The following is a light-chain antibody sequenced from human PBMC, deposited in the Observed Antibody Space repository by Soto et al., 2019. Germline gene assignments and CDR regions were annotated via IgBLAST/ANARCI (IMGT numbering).Light chain of an antibody. CDR3: MLWDSSTDHYV. CDR1: SIGNKI. V-gene: IGLV3-21*02. J-gene: IGLJ1*01. CDR2: DDS. Sequence: SYELTQPPSVSVAPGQTARITCEGNSIGNKIVNWYQQKPGQAPVLVVYDDSVRPSGIPERFSGSNSGNTATLAISRVDVGDEADYYCMLWDSSTDHYVFGAGTKVTVL.